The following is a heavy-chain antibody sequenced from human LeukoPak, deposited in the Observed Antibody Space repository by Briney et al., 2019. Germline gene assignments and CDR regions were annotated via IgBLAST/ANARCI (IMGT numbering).Heavy chain of an antibody. CDR3: ASYVDTAMAAGVAFDI. CDR2: IYSGGST. J-gene: IGHJ3*02. V-gene: IGHV3-53*01. Sequence: GGSPRLSCAASGFTVSSNYMSWVRQAPGKGLEWVSVIYSGGSTYYADSVKGRFTISRDNSKNTLYLQMNSLRAEDTAVYYCASYVDTAMAAGVAFDIWGQGTMVTVSS. D-gene: IGHD5-18*01. CDR1: GFTVSSNY.